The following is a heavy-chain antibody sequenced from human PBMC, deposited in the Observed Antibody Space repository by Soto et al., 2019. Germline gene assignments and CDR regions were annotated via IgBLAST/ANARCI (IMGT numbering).Heavy chain of an antibody. Sequence: SETLSLTCTVSGGSISSSSYYWGWIRQPPGKGLEWIGSIYYSGSTYYNPSLKSRVTISVDTSKNQFSLTLSSVTAADTAVYYCARHVWPYDGGYYFDYWGQGTLVTVSS. CDR2: IYYSGST. D-gene: IGHD3-3*01. CDR3: ARHVWPYDGGYYFDY. V-gene: IGHV4-39*01. CDR1: GGSISSSSYY. J-gene: IGHJ4*02.